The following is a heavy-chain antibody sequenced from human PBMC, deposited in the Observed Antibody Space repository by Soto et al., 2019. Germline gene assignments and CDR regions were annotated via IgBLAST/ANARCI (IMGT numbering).Heavy chain of an antibody. D-gene: IGHD3-22*01. CDR2: IYYSGST. J-gene: IGHJ4*02. CDR1: GGSISSGDYY. CDR3: ARDTDYYDSSGYYYYFDY. Sequence: TLSLTCTVSGGSISSGDYYWSWIRQPPGKGLEWIGYIYYSGSTYYNPSLKSRVTISVDTSKNQFSLKLSSVTAADTAVYYCARDTDYYDSSGYYYYFDYWGQGTLVTVSS. V-gene: IGHV4-30-4*01.